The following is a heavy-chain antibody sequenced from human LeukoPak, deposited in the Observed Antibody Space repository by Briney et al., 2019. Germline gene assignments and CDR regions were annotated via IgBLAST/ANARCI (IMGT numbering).Heavy chain of an antibody. V-gene: IGHV3-30*18. D-gene: IGHD6-13*01. J-gene: IGHJ4*02. Sequence: GGSLRLSCAASGFTFSSYSMNWVRQAPGKGLEWVAVISYDGSNKYYADSVKGRFTISRDNSKNTLYLQMNSLRAEDTAVYYCAKDHIAAVGEFHYFDYWGQGTLVTVSS. CDR1: GFTFSSYS. CDR2: ISYDGSNK. CDR3: AKDHIAAVGEFHYFDY.